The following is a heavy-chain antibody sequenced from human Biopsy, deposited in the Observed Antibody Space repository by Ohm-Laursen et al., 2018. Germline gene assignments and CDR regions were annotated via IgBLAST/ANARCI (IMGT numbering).Heavy chain of an antibody. J-gene: IGHJ4*02. D-gene: IGHD3-3*01. V-gene: IGHV1-69*04. CDR2: IVPILGHL. CDR3: AADADGYYTEFDY. CDR1: GGPSTNYA. Sequence: ASVYASCQASGGPSTNYAFSWVRQAPRHGLEWVGRIVPILGHLNYAQRFQGRVSITADKSTSYVYMELSRLTSGDTAVYYCAADADGYYTEFDYWGPGTLVTVSS.